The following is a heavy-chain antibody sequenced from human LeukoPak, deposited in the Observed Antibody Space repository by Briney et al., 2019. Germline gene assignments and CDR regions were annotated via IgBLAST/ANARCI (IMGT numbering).Heavy chain of an antibody. J-gene: IGHJ4*02. CDR1: GFTFTTYW. V-gene: IGHV3-7*01. CDR3: ATRNNGCPYH. D-gene: IGHD5-24*01. Sequence: GGSLRLSCAASGFTFTTYWMMWVRQAPGKGLEWVAKIKQDGSEEYYVDSVRGRFTISRDNAKNSVYLQMNSLRAEVTAVYYCATRNNGCPYHWGQGTLVTVSS. CDR2: IKQDGSEE.